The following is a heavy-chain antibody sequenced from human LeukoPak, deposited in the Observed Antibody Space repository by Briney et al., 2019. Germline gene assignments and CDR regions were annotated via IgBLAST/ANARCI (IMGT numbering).Heavy chain of an antibody. D-gene: IGHD1-14*01. CDR2: IYYSGST. J-gene: IGHJ6*03. Sequence: SETLSLTCTVSGGSIISYYWSWIRQPPGKGLEWIGYIYYSGSTNYNPSLKSRVTISVDTSKNQFSLKLSSVTAADTAVYYCAIEGIPGGYCMDVWGKGPTVTVSS. V-gene: IGHV4-59*01. CDR3: AIEGIPGGYCMDV. CDR1: GGSIISYY.